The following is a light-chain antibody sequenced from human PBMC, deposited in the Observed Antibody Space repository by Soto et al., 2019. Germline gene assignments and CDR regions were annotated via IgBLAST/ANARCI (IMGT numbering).Light chain of an antibody. V-gene: IGKV3-15*01. CDR2: GAS. CDR3: QQYHDWPT. CDR1: QSVSAN. J-gene: IGKJ1*01. Sequence: EIVMTQSAVTLSVFAGETATLSCRASQSVSANLAWYQQKPGQAPRLLIYGASTWATGIPARFSGSGSGTEFTLTISSLQSEDFAVYYCQQYHDWPTFGQGTKVDIK.